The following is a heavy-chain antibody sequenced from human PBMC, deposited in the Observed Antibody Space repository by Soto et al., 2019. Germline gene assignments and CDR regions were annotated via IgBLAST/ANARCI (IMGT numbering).Heavy chain of an antibody. CDR1: GFTVSTKY. J-gene: IGHJ4*02. CDR3: ARDPWAADY. V-gene: IGHV3-66*01. Sequence: GGSLRLSCAASGFTVSTKYMSWVRQAPGKGLEWVSVIYSGGSTFYADSVRGRFTISRDNSKNTVNLQMNSLRAEDTAVYYCARDPWAADYWGQGTLVTVST. D-gene: IGHD3-16*01. CDR2: IYSGGST.